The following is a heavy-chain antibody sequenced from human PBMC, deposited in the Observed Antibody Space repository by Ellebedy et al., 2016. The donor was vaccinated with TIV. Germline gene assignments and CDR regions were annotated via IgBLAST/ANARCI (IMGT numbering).Heavy chain of an antibody. D-gene: IGHD2/OR15-2a*01. CDR2: ISYDGSTD. CDR1: GFTFGDYA. CDR3: ARERRGFYAEY. J-gene: IGHJ4*02. V-gene: IGHV3-30-3*01. Sequence: GESLKISCAASGFTFGDYAMHWVRQAPGKGLEWVALISYDGSTDLYADSVKGRFTISRDQSKNTLYFQMNSPRADDTAVYYCARERRGFYAEYWGQGTLVTVSS.